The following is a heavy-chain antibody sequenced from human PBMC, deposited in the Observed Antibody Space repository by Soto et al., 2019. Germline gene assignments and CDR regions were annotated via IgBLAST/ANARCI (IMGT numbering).Heavy chain of an antibody. V-gene: IGHV3-30-3*01. CDR2: ISYDGSNK. J-gene: IGHJ6*02. CDR1: GFTFSSYA. CDR3: ARGDIVVVVAATPVHYYYGMDV. Sequence: QVQLVESGGGVVQPGRSLRLSCVASGFTFSSYAMHWVRQAPGKGLEWVAVISYDGSNKYYADSVKGRFTISRDNSKNTLYLQMNSLRAEDTAVYYCARGDIVVVVAATPVHYYYGMDVWGQGTTVTVSS. D-gene: IGHD2-15*01.